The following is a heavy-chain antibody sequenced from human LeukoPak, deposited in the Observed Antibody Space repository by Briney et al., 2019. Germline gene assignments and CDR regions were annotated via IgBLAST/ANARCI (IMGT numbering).Heavy chain of an antibody. CDR3: ARAPKFRLVGVPKGPFDP. D-gene: IGHD1-26*01. V-gene: IGHV3-21*04. CDR1: GFTFSSYS. J-gene: IGHJ5*02. CDR2: IRSSSSYI. Sequence: GGSLRLSCAASGFTFSSYSMNWVRQAPGKGLEWVSSIRSSSSYIYYADSVKGRFTISRDNAKNSLYLQMNSLRAEDTAVYYCARAPKFRLVGVPKGPFDPWGQGTLVTVSS.